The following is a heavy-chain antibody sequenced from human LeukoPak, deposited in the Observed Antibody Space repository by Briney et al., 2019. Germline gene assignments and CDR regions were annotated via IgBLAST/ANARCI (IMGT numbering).Heavy chain of an antibody. CDR2: ISGSGGST. CDR3: TTDLPYCSSTSCLSGIHYYMDV. CDR1: GFTFSSYA. J-gene: IGHJ6*03. D-gene: IGHD2-2*01. Sequence: GGSLRLSCAASGFTFSSYAMSWVRQAPGKGLEWVSAISGSGGSTYYADSVKGRFTISRDNSKNTLYLQMNSLKTEDTAVYYCTTDLPYCSSTSCLSGIHYYMDVWGKGTTVTVSS. V-gene: IGHV3-23*01.